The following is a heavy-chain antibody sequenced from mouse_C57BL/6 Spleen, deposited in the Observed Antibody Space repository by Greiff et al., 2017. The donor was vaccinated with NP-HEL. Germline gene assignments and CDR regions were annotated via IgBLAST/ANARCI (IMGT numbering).Heavy chain of an antibody. J-gene: IGHJ2*01. Sequence: EVQVEESEGGLVQPGSSMKLSCTASGFTFSDYYMAWVRQVPEKGLEWVANINYDGSSTYYLDSLKGRFIISKDNAKNIPYLQMSSLKSEDTAAYYCARDEYYGDFDYWGQGTTLTVSS. D-gene: IGHD1-1*01. CDR3: ARDEYYGDFDY. CDR2: INYDGSST. V-gene: IGHV5-16*01. CDR1: GFTFSDYY.